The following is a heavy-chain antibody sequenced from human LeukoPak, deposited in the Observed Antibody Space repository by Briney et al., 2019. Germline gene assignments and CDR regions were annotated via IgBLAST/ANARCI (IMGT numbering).Heavy chain of an antibody. CDR2: ISSSSSYI. CDR1: GFTFSSYS. Sequence: GGSLRLSCAASGFTFSSYSMNWVRQAPGKGLEWVSSISSSSSYIYYADSVKGRFTISRDNSKNSLYLQMNSLRTEDTALYYCAKGISGSYYYFDYWGQGTLVTVSS. CDR3: AKGISGSYYYFDY. D-gene: IGHD1-26*01. V-gene: IGHV3-21*04. J-gene: IGHJ4*02.